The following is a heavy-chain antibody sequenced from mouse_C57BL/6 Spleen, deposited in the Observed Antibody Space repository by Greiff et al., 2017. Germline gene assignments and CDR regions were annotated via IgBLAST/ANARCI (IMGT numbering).Heavy chain of an antibody. V-gene: IGHV1-80*01. CDR3: AREGDVRDFGV. CDR1: GYAFSSYW. Sequence: QVQLKQSGAELVKPGASVKISCKASGYAFSSYWMNWVKQRPGKGLEWIGQIYPGDGDTNYNGKFKGKATLTADKSSSTAYMQLSSLTSEDSAVYFCAREGDVRDFGVWGTGTTVTVSS. J-gene: IGHJ1*03. CDR2: IYPGDGDT.